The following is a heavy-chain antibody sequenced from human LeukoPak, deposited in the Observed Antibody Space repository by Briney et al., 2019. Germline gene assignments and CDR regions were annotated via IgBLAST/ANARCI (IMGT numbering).Heavy chain of an antibody. CDR1: GYTFTGYY. D-gene: IGHD6-19*01. CDR2: INPNSGGT. CDR3: ARPAGIAVAGDAFDI. Sequence: ALVKVSCKASGYTFTGYYMHWVRQAPGQGLEWMGWINPNSGGTNYAQKFQGWVTMTRDTSISTAYMELSRLRSDDTAVYYCARPAGIAVAGDAFDIWGQGTMVTVSS. V-gene: IGHV1-2*04. J-gene: IGHJ3*02.